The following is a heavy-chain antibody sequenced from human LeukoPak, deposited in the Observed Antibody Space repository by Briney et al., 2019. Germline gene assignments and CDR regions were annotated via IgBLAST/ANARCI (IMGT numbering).Heavy chain of an antibody. J-gene: IGHJ4*02. Sequence: GASVKVSCKASGGTFSSYAISWVRQAPGQGLEWMGGIIPISGTANYAQKFQGRVTITADESTSTAYMELSSLRSEDTAVYYCARGVVVVAAIYFDYWGQGTLVTVSS. CDR2: IIPISGTA. D-gene: IGHD2-15*01. CDR1: GGTFSSYA. CDR3: ARGVVVVAAIYFDY. V-gene: IGHV1-69*13.